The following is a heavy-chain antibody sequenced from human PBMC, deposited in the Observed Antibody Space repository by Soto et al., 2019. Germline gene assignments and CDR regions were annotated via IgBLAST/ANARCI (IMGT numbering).Heavy chain of an antibody. V-gene: IGHV4-39*01. CDR1: GASIRGNNYY. J-gene: IGHJ4*02. D-gene: IGHD4-17*01. Sequence: SETLSLTCSVSGASIRGNNYYWGWIRQPPGRGPEWIGSILYSGSTYYNPSLKSRGDISADTSKNQISLRLTSVTAADTAVYFCVRLDTTTTTILNYWGQGALVTVSS. CDR2: ILYSGST. CDR3: VRLDTTTTTILNY.